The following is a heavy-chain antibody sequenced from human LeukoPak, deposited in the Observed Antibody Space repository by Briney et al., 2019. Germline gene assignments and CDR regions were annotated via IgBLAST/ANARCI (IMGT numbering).Heavy chain of an antibody. CDR3: ARVGGYYYGSGSLDY. Sequence: ETLSLTCTVSDDSISDYYRGWIRQPPGKGLEWIGYFHNSGTSTYNPSLKSRVTISADTSKNQFSLKLNSLTTADAAVYYCARVGGYYYGSGSLDYWGQGTLVTVSS. V-gene: IGHV4-59*01. CDR2: FHNSGTS. J-gene: IGHJ4*02. CDR1: DDSISDYY. D-gene: IGHD3-10*01.